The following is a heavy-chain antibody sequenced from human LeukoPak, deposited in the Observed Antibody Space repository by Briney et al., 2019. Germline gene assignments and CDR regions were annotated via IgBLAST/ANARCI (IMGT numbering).Heavy chain of an antibody. CDR1: GGSISSSSYY. CDR3: AGFPPGYCSSTSCLHLDY. CDR2: IYYSGST. D-gene: IGHD2-2*01. Sequence: SETLSLTCTVSGGSISSSSYYWGWIRQPPGKGLKWIGSIYYSGSTYYNPSLKNRVTISVDTPKNQFSLKLSSVTAADTAVYYCAGFPPGYCSSTSCLHLDYWGQGTLVTVSS. J-gene: IGHJ4*02. V-gene: IGHV4-39*07.